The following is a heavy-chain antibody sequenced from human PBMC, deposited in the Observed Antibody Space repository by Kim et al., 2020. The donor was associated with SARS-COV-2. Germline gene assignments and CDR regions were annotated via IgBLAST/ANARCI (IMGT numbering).Heavy chain of an antibody. V-gene: IGHV1-18*04. Sequence: ASVKVSCKASGYTFTSYGISWVRQAPGQGLEWMGWISAYNGNTNYAQKLQGRVTMTTDTSTSTAYMELRSLRSDDTAVYYCARDRRLWLHTGFDYWGQGTLVTVSS. J-gene: IGHJ4*02. D-gene: IGHD5-12*01. CDR3: ARDRRLWLHTGFDY. CDR1: GYTFTSYG. CDR2: ISAYNGNT.